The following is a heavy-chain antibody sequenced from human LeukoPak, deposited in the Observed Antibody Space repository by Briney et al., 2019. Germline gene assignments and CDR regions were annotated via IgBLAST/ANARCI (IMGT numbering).Heavy chain of an antibody. Sequence: GGSLRLSCAASGFTFSSYAMSWVRQAPARGLEWVSSLRGNGETFYYDSAKGRRTLSRADSRNMVHLQLDSRRVEDTAIYYCAKASWVSDADPFLWRQGTQVSVPS. J-gene: IGHJ4*02. CDR3: AKASWVSDADPFL. CDR1: GFTFSSYA. D-gene: IGHD6-13*01. V-gene: IGHV3-23*01. CDR2: LRGNGET.